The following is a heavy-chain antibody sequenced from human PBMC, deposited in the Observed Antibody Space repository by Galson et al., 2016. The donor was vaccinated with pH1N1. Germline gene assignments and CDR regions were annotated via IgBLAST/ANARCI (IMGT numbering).Heavy chain of an antibody. CDR3: AGNRWLDG. D-gene: IGHD6-19*01. Sequence: SLRLSCAASGFTFSTYWMSWVRQAPGKGLEWVANIKQDGSEEYYVDSVKGRFTISRDNAKNSLYLQMNSLRVEDTAVYYCAGNRWLDGWGQGTLVTVSS. V-gene: IGHV3-7*01. CDR1: GFTFSTYW. CDR2: IKQDGSEE. J-gene: IGHJ4*02.